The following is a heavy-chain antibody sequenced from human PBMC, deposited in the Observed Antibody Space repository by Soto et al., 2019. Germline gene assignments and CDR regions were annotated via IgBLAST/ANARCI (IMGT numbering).Heavy chain of an antibody. CDR1: GGSFSGYY. Sequence: SETLSLTCAVYGGSFSGYYWSWIRQPPGKGLEWIGEINHSGSTNYNPSLKSRVTISVDTSKNQFSLKLSSVTAADTAVYYCARGGVLLYFDWLTSSYYYGMDVWGQGTTVTVSS. J-gene: IGHJ6*02. D-gene: IGHD3-9*01. CDR3: ARGGVLLYFDWLTSSYYYGMDV. V-gene: IGHV4-34*01. CDR2: INHSGST.